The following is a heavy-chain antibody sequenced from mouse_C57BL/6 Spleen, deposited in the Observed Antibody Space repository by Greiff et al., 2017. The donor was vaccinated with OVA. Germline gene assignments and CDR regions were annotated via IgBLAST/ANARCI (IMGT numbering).Heavy chain of an antibody. V-gene: IGHV1-4*01. J-gene: IGHJ3*01. CDR2: INPSSGYT. CDR3: ARYYGYDGAWFAY. D-gene: IGHD2-2*01. Sequence: VKLQESGAELARPGASVKMSCKASGYTFTSYTMHWVKQRPGQGLEWIGYINPSSGYTKYNQKFKDKATLTADKSSSTAYMQLSSLTSEDSAVYYCARYYGYDGAWFAYWGQGTLVTVSA. CDR1: GYTFTSYT.